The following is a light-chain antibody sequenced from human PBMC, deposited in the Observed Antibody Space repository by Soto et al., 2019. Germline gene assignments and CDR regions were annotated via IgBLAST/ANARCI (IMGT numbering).Light chain of an antibody. J-gene: IGKJ2*03. CDR1: QSVTTNY. CDR2: GTS. Sequence: EIVLTQSPGTLSLSLGERATLSCRASQSVTTNYFAWYQQKPGQAPRLLIYGTSNRATGIPDRFSGSGSGSDFTLTIIRLEPEDFEVYYCQQYGNSPRYSFGQGTKVEIK. CDR3: QQYGNSPRYS. V-gene: IGKV3-20*01.